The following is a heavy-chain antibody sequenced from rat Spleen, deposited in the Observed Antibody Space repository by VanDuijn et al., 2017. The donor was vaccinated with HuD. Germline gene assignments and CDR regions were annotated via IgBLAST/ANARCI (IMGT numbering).Heavy chain of an antibody. Sequence: EVQLVESDGGLVQPGKSMKLSCAASGFTFINYYMAWVRQAPTKGLEWVASINTGGGNTYYRDSVKGRFTISRDNAKSTLYLQMDSLRSEDTATYYCARLNYYYDGSYYYYFDYWGQGVMVTVSS. D-gene: IGHD1-12*02. CDR2: INTGGGNT. J-gene: IGHJ2*01. CDR1: GFTFINYY. CDR3: ARLNYYYDGSYYYYFDY. V-gene: IGHV5-25*01.